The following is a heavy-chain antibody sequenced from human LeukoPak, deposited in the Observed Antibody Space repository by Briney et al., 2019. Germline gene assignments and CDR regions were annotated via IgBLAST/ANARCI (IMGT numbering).Heavy chain of an antibody. J-gene: IGHJ4*02. CDR1: GFTVSSNY. D-gene: IGHD6-19*01. V-gene: IGHV3-66*01. Sequence: PGGSLRLPCAAAGFTVSSNYMSWVRQAPGKGLEWVSVIYIDGNTYYADSVKGRFTISRDNSKNTLYLQMNSLRAEDTAVYYCARDRGSGWYDYWGQGTLVTVSS. CDR3: ARDRGSGWYDY. CDR2: IYIDGNT.